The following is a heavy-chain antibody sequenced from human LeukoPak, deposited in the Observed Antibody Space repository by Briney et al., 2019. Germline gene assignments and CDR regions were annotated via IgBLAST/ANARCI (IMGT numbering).Heavy chain of an antibody. J-gene: IGHJ4*02. CDR3: ARTPGTTSC. CDR1: GYSFTGYY. V-gene: IGHV1-2*02. D-gene: IGHD4-17*01. CDR2: INPNSGGT. Sequence: GASVKVSCKASGYSFTGYYMHWVRQAPGQGLEWMGWINPNSGGTNCAQKFQDRVSMTTDTSTSTAYMELTSLTYDDTAMYFCARTPGTTSCWGQGTLVTVSS.